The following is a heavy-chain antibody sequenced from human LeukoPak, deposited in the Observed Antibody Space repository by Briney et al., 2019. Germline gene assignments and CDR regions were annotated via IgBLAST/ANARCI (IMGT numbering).Heavy chain of an antibody. J-gene: IGHJ4*02. D-gene: IGHD1-26*01. CDR3: ARTRYSSGNYFDC. V-gene: IGHV3-20*04. Sequence: TGGSLRLSCAATGFTFDDHGMSWVRQAPGKGLEWVSTINWNGGSTGYADSVKGRFSISRDNAKDSLYLQMNSLRAEDTALHYCARTRYSSGNYFDCWGQGTLVTVSS. CDR1: GFTFDDHG. CDR2: INWNGGST.